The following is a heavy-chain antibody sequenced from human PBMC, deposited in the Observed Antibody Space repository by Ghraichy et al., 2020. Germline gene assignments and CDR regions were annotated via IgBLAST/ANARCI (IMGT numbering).Heavy chain of an antibody. J-gene: IGHJ3*02. CDR2: ISSNGDWI. CDR1: GFTFSAFD. V-gene: IGHV3-64*02. CDR3: ATTPSSGPTDI. Sequence: GGSLRLSCEASGFTFSAFDMIWVRQAPGKGLEYVSSISSNGDWIFYEGSVKGRFFISRDNSRNTMYLQMVSLRTEDLGLYYCATTPSSGPTDIWGQGTLVTV. D-gene: IGHD2-15*01.